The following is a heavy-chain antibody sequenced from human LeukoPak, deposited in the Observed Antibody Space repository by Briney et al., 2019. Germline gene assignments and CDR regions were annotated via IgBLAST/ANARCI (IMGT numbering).Heavy chain of an antibody. J-gene: IGHJ4*02. Sequence: TSETLSLTCTVSGGSIPTKNFYWGWIRQPPGKGLEWIGSVFYSGRTYYNPSLKSRVTIFVDPSKNQFSLKLSSVTAADTAVYYCARGSSTYYYDSSGYYYIDYWGQGTLVTVSS. CDR3: ARGSSTYYYDSSGYYYIDY. V-gene: IGHV4-39*07. D-gene: IGHD3-22*01. CDR1: GGSIPTKNFY. CDR2: VFYSGRT.